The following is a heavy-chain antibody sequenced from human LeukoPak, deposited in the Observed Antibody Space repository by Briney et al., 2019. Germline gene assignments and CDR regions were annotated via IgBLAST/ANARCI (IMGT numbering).Heavy chain of an antibody. Sequence: GGSLRLSCAASGFTFSSYGMHWVRQAPGKGLEWVAVIWYDGSNKYYADSVKGRFTIFRDNSKNTLYLQMNSLRAEDTAVYYCARGGVYDSSGYYYIGEYFQHWGQGTLVTVSS. CDR3: ARGGVYDSSGYYYIGEYFQH. J-gene: IGHJ1*01. D-gene: IGHD3-22*01. CDR1: GFTFSSYG. V-gene: IGHV3-33*01. CDR2: IWYDGSNK.